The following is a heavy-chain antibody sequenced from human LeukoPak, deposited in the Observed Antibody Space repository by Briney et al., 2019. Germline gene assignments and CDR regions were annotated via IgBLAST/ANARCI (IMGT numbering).Heavy chain of an antibody. Sequence: PGGSLSLSCAAAGFTFSSYSMNWVRQAPGKGLEWVSSISSSSSYIHSADSVRGRFTISRDNAKNSLFLQMPSMRAEDTAVYYCARDEWGDAFDIWGQGTMVTV. D-gene: IGHD1-26*01. CDR2: ISSSSSYI. CDR1: GFTFSSYS. J-gene: IGHJ3*02. CDR3: ARDEWGDAFDI. V-gene: IGHV3-21*01.